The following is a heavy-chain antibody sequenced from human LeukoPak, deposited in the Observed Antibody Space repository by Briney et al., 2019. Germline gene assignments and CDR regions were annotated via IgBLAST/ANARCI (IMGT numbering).Heavy chain of an antibody. CDR1: GGSISSGGCY. Sequence: PSETLSLTCTVSGGSISSGGCYWRWIRQHPGKGLEWIGYIDYSGSTYYNPSLKSRVTISVDTSKNQFSLKLSSVTAADTAVYYCARESRYYYYMDVWGKGTTVTVSS. V-gene: IGHV4-31*03. CDR3: ARESRYYYYMDV. CDR2: IDYSGST. D-gene: IGHD5/OR15-5a*01. J-gene: IGHJ6*03.